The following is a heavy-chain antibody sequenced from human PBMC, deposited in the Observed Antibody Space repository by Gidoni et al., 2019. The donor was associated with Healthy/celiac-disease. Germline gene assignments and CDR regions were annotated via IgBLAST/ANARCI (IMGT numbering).Heavy chain of an antibody. CDR1: GDTVTGYY. CDR3: AGFWSGTRYGMDV. Sequence: QVQLVQSGAEVKKPGASVKGSCRASGDTVTGYYMHWVRQAPGQGLEWMGWINPNSGGTNYAQKFQGRVTMTRDTSISTAYMELSRLRSDDTAVYYCAGFWSGTRYGMDVWGQGTTVTVSS. CDR2: INPNSGGT. D-gene: IGHD3-3*01. J-gene: IGHJ6*02. V-gene: IGHV1-2*02.